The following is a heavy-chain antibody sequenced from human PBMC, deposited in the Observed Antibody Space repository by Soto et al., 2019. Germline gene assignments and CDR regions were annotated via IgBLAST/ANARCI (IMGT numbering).Heavy chain of an antibody. Sequence: SETLSLTCSVSDVSISGHYWSWIRQPPGKALEWIGYIYNSGNTYYNPSLESRVTISVETSKNQISLKLRSVTAADTAVYYCSRPNQGDYAFDIWGPGTLVTVSS. D-gene: IGHD2-21*02. CDR2: IYNSGNT. V-gene: IGHV4-59*11. CDR1: DVSISGHY. J-gene: IGHJ3*02. CDR3: SRPNQGDYAFDI.